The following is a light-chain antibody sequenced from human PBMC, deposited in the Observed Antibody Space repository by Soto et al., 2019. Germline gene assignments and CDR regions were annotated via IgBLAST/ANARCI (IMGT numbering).Light chain of an antibody. CDR1: SSDVGGYNY. CDR2: DVS. J-gene: IGLJ2*01. CDR3: SSYTSSSIVV. Sequence: QSALTQPASVSGSPGQSITISCTGTSSDVGGYNYVSWYQQHPGKAPKLMIYDVSNRPSGVSNRFAGSKSGNTASLTISGLLAEDEADYYCSSYTSSSIVVFGGGTKLTVL. V-gene: IGLV2-14*01.